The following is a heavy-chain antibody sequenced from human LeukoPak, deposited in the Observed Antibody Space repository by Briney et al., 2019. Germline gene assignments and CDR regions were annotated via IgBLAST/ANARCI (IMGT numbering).Heavy chain of an antibody. D-gene: IGHD4-11*01. V-gene: IGHV1-18*01. J-gene: IGHJ4*02. Sequence: ASVKVSCKASGYTFTNYGFSWVRQAPGQGLEWMGWISTDNGNTNYAQKLQGRVTMTTDTSTSTAYMKLSSLRSDDTAVYYCARDYRNYGPDYWGQGTLVTVP. CDR2: ISTDNGNT. CDR3: ARDYRNYGPDY. CDR1: GYTFTNYG.